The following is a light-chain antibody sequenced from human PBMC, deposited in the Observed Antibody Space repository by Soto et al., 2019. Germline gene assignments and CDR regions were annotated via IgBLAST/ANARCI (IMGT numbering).Light chain of an antibody. CDR1: QSVSSSY. J-gene: IGKJ1*01. V-gene: IGKV3-20*01. CDR3: QQYGSSPGT. CDR2: GAS. Sequence: EIVLTQSPGTLSLSPGERATLSCRASQSVSSSYLAWYQQKPGQAPRLLIYGASSRATGIPDRFSGSGSGTDFTVTISRLVPEDFAVYYCQQYGSSPGTFGHGTKVEIK.